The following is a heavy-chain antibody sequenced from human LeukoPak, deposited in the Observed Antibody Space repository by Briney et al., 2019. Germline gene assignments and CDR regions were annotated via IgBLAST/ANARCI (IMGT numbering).Heavy chain of an antibody. J-gene: IGHJ4*02. CDR1: RFTFSNYA. Sequence: GGSLRLSCTVSRFTFSNYAMTWVRQAPGKGLEWLSSISGSGGSTYYADSVKGRFTISRDNSNNMLFLEMNSLRPEDSAIYYCTSSPWMLITRPGLFFDYWGQGTLVTVSS. V-gene: IGHV3-23*01. CDR2: ISGSGGST. CDR3: TSSPWMLITRPGLFFDY. D-gene: IGHD3-16*01.